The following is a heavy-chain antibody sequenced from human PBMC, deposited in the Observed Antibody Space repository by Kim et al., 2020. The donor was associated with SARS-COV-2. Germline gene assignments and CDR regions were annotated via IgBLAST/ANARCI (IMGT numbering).Heavy chain of an antibody. D-gene: IGHD5-18*01. CDR3: AKAFDTSMAPGVFDF. J-gene: IGHJ4*02. CDR2: TDYSGST. V-gene: IGHV4-39*01. Sequence: SETLSLTCTVSGGSISSSGYYWGWIRQPPGKGLEWIGSTDYSGSTYFNSSLKSRVTISVDTSKYQFSLKLRFVTAADTAVYYCAKAFDTSMAPGVFDFWGRGPLVTVSS. CDR1: GGSISSSGYY.